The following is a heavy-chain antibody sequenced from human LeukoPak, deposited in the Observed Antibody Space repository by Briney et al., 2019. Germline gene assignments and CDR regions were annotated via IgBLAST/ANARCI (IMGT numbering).Heavy chain of an antibody. D-gene: IGHD4-17*01. Sequence: ASVKVSCKASGYTFTSYYIHWVRQAPGQGLEWMGWINTNTGNPTYAQGFTGRFVFSLDTSVSTAYLQISSLKAEDTAVYYCARGYTKDMTSVTHFDYWGQGTLVTVSS. CDR3: ARGYTKDMTSVTHFDY. CDR1: GYTFTSYY. V-gene: IGHV7-4-1*02. CDR2: INTNTGNP. J-gene: IGHJ4*02.